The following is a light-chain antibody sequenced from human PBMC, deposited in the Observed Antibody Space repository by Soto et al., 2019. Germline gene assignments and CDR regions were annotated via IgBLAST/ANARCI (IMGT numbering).Light chain of an antibody. Sequence: QSALTQPASVSGSPGQSITISCTGASSDVGGYNYVSWYQQHPGKAPKLMIYDVSNRPSGVSNRFSGSKSGNTASLTISRLQAEDEADYYCSSFTSSSTLVFGIGTKLTVL. CDR3: SSFTSSSTLV. CDR2: DVS. V-gene: IGLV2-14*03. CDR1: SSDVGGYNY. J-gene: IGLJ1*01.